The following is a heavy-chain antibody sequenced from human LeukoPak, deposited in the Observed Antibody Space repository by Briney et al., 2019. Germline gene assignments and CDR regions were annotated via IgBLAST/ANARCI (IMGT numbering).Heavy chain of an antibody. CDR1: GFTFSNYA. J-gene: IGHJ4*02. Sequence: PGGSLRLSCAASGFTFSNYAMSWVRQAPGKGLEWVSAISGSGGSTYYADSVKGRFTISRDNSKNTLYLQMNSLRAEDTAVYYCAKASHPGIAAAGPDYWGQGTLVTVSS. D-gene: IGHD6-13*01. CDR2: ISGSGGST. V-gene: IGHV3-23*01. CDR3: AKASHPGIAAAGPDY.